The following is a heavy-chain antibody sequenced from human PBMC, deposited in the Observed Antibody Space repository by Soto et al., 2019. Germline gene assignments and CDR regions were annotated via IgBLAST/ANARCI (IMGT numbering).Heavy chain of an antibody. J-gene: IGHJ5*02. Sequence: PVGSLRLSCTASGFTFGDHAMSWFRQAPGKGLEWVGFIRSKAYGGTTEYAASVKGRFTISRDDSKSIAYLQMNSLKTEDTAVYYCTRAGGIAVAGTFWFDPWGQGTLVTVSS. CDR1: GFTFGDHA. CDR2: IRSKAYGGTT. D-gene: IGHD6-19*01. V-gene: IGHV3-49*03. CDR3: TRAGGIAVAGTFWFDP.